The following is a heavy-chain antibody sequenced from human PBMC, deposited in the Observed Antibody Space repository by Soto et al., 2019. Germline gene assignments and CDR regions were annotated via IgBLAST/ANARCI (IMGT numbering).Heavy chain of an antibody. J-gene: IGHJ4*02. Sequence: PGGSLRLSCAASGVTFRSYWMTWVRQAPGKVLEWVAGIKQDGSEKQYVDSLEGRFTISRDNAKNSLFLEMNSLRAEDTAVYYCAGGSGSADYWGLGTLVTVSS. CDR2: IKQDGSEK. D-gene: IGHD1-26*01. CDR1: GVTFRSYW. CDR3: AGGSGSADY. V-gene: IGHV3-7*04.